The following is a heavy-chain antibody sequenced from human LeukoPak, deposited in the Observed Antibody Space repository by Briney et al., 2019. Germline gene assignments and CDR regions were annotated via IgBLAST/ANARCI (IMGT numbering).Heavy chain of an antibody. CDR2: IYYSGST. CDR1: GGSISSSSYY. Sequence: SETLSLTCTDSGGSISSSSYYWGWIRQPPGKGLEWFGSIYYSGSTYYNPSLKSRVTISVDTSKNQFSLKMSSVTAADTAVYYCARDYYGSGSSMEYFDYWGQGTLVTVSS. D-gene: IGHD3-10*01. V-gene: IGHV4-39*07. J-gene: IGHJ4*02. CDR3: ARDYYGSGSSMEYFDY.